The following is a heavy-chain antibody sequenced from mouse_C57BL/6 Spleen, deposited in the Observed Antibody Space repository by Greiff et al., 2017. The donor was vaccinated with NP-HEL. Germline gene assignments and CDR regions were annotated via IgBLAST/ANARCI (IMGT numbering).Heavy chain of an antibody. J-gene: IGHJ3*01. Sequence: EVQLHQSGPELVKPGASVKMSCKASGYTFTDYNMHWVKQSPGKSLEWIGYINPNNGGTSYNQKFKGKATLTVNKSSSTAYMELRSLTAEDSAVYYCARNDGYYLLAYWGQGTLVTVSA. CDR1: GYTFTDYN. CDR2: INPNNGGT. V-gene: IGHV1-22*01. D-gene: IGHD2-3*01. CDR3: ARNDGYYLLAY.